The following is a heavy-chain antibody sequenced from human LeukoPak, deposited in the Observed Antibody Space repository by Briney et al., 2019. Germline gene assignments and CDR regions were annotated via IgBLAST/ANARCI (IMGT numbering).Heavy chain of an antibody. D-gene: IGHD4-23*01. CDR3: ASHTNYGGNPGDY. Sequence: GGSLRLSCAASGFTFSSYSMNWVRQAPGKGLEWVSSISSGSSYIYYADSVKGRFTISRDNAKNSLYLQMNSLRAEDTAVYYCASHTNYGGNPGDYWGQGTLVTVSS. CDR1: GFTFSSYS. J-gene: IGHJ4*02. CDR2: ISSGSSYI. V-gene: IGHV3-21*01.